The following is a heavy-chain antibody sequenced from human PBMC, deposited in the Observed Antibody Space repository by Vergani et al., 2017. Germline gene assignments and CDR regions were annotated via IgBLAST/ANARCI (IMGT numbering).Heavy chain of an antibody. V-gene: IGHV5-10-1*03. Sequence: EVQLVQSGAEVKKPGESLRISCKGPGYSFTSYWISWVRQMPGKGLEWMGRIDPSDSYTNYSPSFQGHVTISADKSISTAYLQWSSLKASDTAMYYCARLGYDSSGYYLRIDYWGQGTLVTVSS. CDR3: ARLGYDSSGYYLRIDY. J-gene: IGHJ4*02. CDR1: GYSFTSYW. CDR2: IDPSDSYT. D-gene: IGHD3-22*01.